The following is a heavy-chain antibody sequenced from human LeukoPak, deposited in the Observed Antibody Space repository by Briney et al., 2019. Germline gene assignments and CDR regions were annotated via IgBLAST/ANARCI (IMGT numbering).Heavy chain of an antibody. D-gene: IGHD3-10*01. CDR3: AKEVRESAWFYFDY. V-gene: IGHV3-23*01. Sequence: GGSQRLLCVASGFIYKPCAMRWVRQARGKGLEWVSSIRRNGDSTYYAESVKVRFAISRDNSKNTGYLQMNSLRADDAAVYFCAKEVRESAWFYFDYWGQGALVTVAS. J-gene: IGHJ4*02. CDR1: GFIYKPCA. CDR2: IRRNGDST.